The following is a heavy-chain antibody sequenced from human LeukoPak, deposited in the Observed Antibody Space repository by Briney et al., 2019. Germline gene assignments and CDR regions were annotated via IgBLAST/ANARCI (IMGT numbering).Heavy chain of an antibody. CDR3: AREYYDSNKAPAFDI. J-gene: IGHJ3*02. D-gene: IGHD3-22*01. CDR2: IYTSGTT. Sequence: SETLSLTCTVSGGAISSGSYYWSWIRQSAGKGLEWIGRIYTSGTTNSNPSLKSRVTMSLDTSKNQFSLKLSSVTAADTAVYYCAREYYDSNKAPAFDIWGQGTMVTVSS. V-gene: IGHV4-61*02. CDR1: GGAISSGSYY.